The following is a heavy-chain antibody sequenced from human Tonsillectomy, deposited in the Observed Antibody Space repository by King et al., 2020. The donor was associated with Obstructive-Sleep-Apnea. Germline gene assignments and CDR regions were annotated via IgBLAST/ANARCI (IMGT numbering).Heavy chain of an antibody. Sequence: QLQLQESGPGLVKPSETLSLTCTVSGGSISSSYWSWIRQPPGKGLEWIGYIYYSGSTNYNPSLKSRVTISLDTSKNQFSLRLTSVTAADTAMYYCACNKWLIRPNGVDVWGQGTTVTVSS. D-gene: IGHD5-12*01. CDR3: ACNKWLIRPNGVDV. CDR1: GGSISSSY. V-gene: IGHV4-59*01. J-gene: IGHJ6*02. CDR2: IYYSGST.